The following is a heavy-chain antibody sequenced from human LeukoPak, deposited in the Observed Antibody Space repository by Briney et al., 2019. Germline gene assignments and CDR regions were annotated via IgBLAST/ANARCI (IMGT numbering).Heavy chain of an antibody. CDR3: ARGMRRDWFDP. Sequence: GGSLRLSCAASGFTFSSYSMNWVRQAPGKGLEWVSSISSGSSYIYYADSVKGRFTISRDNAKNSLYLQMNSLRAEDTAVYYCARGMRRDWFDPWGQGTLVTVSS. CDR2: ISSGSSYI. V-gene: IGHV3-21*01. J-gene: IGHJ5*02. CDR1: GFTFSSYS.